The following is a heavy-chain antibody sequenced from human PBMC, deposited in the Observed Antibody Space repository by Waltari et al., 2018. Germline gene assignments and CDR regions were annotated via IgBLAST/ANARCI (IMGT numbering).Heavy chain of an antibody. CDR1: GGSISSYS. J-gene: IGHJ6*03. V-gene: IGHV4-59*01. Sequence: QVQLQESGPGLVKPSETLSLTCTVSGGSISSYSWSWIRQPPGKGLEWIGYIYYSGSTNYNPSLKSRVTISVDTSKNQFSLKLSSVTAADTAVYYCARDTYYYMDVWGKGTTVTVSS. CDR3: ARDTYYYMDV. CDR2: IYYSGST.